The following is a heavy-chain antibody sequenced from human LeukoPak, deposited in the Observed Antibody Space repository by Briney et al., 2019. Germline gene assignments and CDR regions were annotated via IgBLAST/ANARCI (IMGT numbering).Heavy chain of an antibody. J-gene: IGHJ3*02. CDR2: INRSGVT. Sequence: SETLSLTCAVYGGSFNGYYWSWIRQSPGKGLEWIGEINRSGVTNYSPSFKGRVTLSVDTSKSQLSLKLRSVTAADTAVFYCARGRFGNPLELEPRRPFDMWGQGTTVTVSS. D-gene: IGHD1-14*01. CDR3: ARGRFGNPLELEPRRPFDM. CDR1: GGSFNGYY. V-gene: IGHV4-34*01.